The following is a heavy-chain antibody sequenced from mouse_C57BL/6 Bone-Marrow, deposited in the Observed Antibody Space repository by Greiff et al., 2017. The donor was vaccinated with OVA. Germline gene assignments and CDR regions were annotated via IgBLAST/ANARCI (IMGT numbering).Heavy chain of an antibody. D-gene: IGHD2-1*01. CDR2: INPSNGGT. Sequence: QVQLQQSGTELVKPGASVKLSCKASGYTFTSYWMHWVKQRPGQGLEWIGNINPSNGGTNYNEKFKSKATLTVDKSSSTAYMQLSSLTSEDSAVYYCASGGNYFPWYFDVWGTGTTVTVSS. J-gene: IGHJ1*03. CDR1: GYTFTSYW. CDR3: ASGGNYFPWYFDV. V-gene: IGHV1-53*01.